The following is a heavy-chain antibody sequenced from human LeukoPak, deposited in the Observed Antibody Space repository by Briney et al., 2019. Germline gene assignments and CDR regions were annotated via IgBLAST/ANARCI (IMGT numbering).Heavy chain of an antibody. CDR2: IIPLFGTA. V-gene: IGHV1-69*05. J-gene: IGHJ4*02. CDR1: GGAFSSYA. D-gene: IGHD2-21*01. Sequence: SVKVSCKASGGAFSSYAITWVRQAPGQGLEWMGGIIPLFGTANYAQKFQGRVTITTDESTSTAYMELTSLRSEDTAVYYCARSLVVAKGFDYWGQGTLVTVSS. CDR3: ARSLVVAKGFDY.